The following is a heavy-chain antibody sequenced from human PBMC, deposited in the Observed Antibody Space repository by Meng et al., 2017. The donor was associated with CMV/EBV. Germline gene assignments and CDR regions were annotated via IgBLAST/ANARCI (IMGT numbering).Heavy chain of an antibody. D-gene: IGHD3-3*01. CDR2: IRGSGGST. CDR1: GFTFSSYA. J-gene: IGHJ1*01. V-gene: IGHV3-23*01. CDR3: AKDLDSDFWSGYSEGYFQH. Sequence: GESLKISCAASGFTFSSYAMSWVRQAPGKGLEWVSAIRGSGGSTYYADSVKGRFTISRDNSKNTLYLQMNSLRAEDTAVYYCAKDLDSDFWSGYSEGYFQHWGQGTLVTVSS.